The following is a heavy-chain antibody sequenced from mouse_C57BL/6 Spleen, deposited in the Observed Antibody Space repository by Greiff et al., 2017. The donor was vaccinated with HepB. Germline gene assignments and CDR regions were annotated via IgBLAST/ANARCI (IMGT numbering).Heavy chain of an antibody. D-gene: IGHD2-5*01. CDR3: ARGGDSNFLYYAMDY. J-gene: IGHJ4*01. V-gene: IGHV5-4*03. Sequence: DVMLVESGGGLVKPGGSLKLSCAASGFTFSSYAMSWVRQTPEKRLEWVATISDGGSYTYYPDNVKGRFTISRDNAKNNLYLQMSHLKSEDTAMYYCARGGDSNFLYYAMDYWGQGTSVTVSS. CDR1: GFTFSSYA. CDR2: ISDGGSYT.